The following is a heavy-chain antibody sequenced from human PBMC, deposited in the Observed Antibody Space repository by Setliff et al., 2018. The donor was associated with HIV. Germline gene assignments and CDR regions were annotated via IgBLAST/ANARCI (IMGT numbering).Heavy chain of an antibody. V-gene: IGHV4-4*07. CDR1: GGSITSSY. J-gene: IGHJ4*02. Sequence: SETLSLTCTVSGGSITSSYWSWIRQPAGKGLEWVGRIYTSGSTNYNPSLKSRVTMSIDTSKKQFSLKLASVTAADTAVYYCARGGSYDTFDYWGQGTLVTVSS. D-gene: IGHD3-22*01. CDR2: IYTSGST. CDR3: ARGGSYDTFDY.